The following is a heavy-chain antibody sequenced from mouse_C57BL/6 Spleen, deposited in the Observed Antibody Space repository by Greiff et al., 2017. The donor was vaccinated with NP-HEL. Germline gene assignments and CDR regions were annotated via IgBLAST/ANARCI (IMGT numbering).Heavy chain of an antibody. D-gene: IGHD1-1*01. Sequence: QVQLQQPGAELVMPGASVKLSCKASGYTFTSYWMHWVKQRPGQGLEWIGEIDPSDSYTNYNQKFKGKSTLTVDKSSSTAYMQLSSLTSEDSAVYYCARGYYGSSYDWYVDVWGTGTTVTVSS. CDR2: IDPSDSYT. CDR3: ARGYYGSSYDWYVDV. V-gene: IGHV1-69*01. J-gene: IGHJ1*03. CDR1: GYTFTSYW.